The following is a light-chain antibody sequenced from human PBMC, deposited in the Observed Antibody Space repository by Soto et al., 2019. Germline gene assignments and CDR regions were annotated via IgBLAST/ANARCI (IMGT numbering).Light chain of an antibody. Sequence: QSVLTQPASVSGSPGETITNSCTGTSNDVGGYGYVSWYRQYAGKAPTLMVSEVSYRPSGVSDRFSGSKSGTTAFLTISGLQTEDEGHYYCSSYSPSSLLFGGGTKVTVL. CDR1: SNDVGGYGY. J-gene: IGLJ3*02. CDR3: SSYSPSSLL. CDR2: EVS. V-gene: IGLV2-14*01.